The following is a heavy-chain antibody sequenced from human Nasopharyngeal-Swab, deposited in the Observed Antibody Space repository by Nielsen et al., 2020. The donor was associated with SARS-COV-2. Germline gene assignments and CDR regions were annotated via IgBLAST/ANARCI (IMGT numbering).Heavy chain of an antibody. CDR2: ISASGVTT. J-gene: IGHJ4*02. V-gene: IGHV3-23*01. D-gene: IGHD4-17*01. CDR3: AKDVHGDYGGIDY. CDR1: GFTFSRFG. Sequence: GGSLRLSCAASGFTFSRFGMGWVRQAPGKGLEWVSAISASGVTTYYADSVKGRFTISRDNSKSTLYLQMNSLRVDDTAVYYCAKDVHGDYGGIDYWGQGILVTVSS.